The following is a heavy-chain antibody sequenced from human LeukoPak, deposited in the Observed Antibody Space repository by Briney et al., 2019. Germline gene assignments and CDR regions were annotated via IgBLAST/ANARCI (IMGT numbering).Heavy chain of an antibody. J-gene: IGHJ4*02. CDR3: ARVSVVPAAIICYFDY. D-gene: IGHD2-2*01. Sequence: TGGSLRLSCAASGFTFSSYGMNWVRQAPGKGLEWVAFIRYDGSKKYSADSVKGRFTISRDNSKNTLYLQMNSLRAEDTAVYYCARVSVVPAAIICYFDYWGQGTLVTVSS. CDR2: IRYDGSKK. CDR1: GFTFSSYG. V-gene: IGHV3-30*02.